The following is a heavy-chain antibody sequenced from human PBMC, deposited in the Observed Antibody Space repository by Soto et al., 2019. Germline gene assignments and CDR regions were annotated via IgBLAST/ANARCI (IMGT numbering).Heavy chain of an antibody. CDR2: INHSGST. CDR3: ARHGYYDSSGYDPFDY. V-gene: IGHV4-34*01. D-gene: IGHD3-22*01. Sequence: SETLSLTCAVYGGSFSGYYWSWIRQPPGKGLEWIGEINHSGSTNYNPSLKSRVTISVDTSKNQFSLKLSSVTAADTAVYYCARHGYYDSSGYDPFDYWGQGTLVTVSS. CDR1: GGSFSGYY. J-gene: IGHJ4*02.